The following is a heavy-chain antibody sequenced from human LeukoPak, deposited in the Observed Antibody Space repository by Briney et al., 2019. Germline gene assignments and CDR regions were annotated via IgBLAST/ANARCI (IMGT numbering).Heavy chain of an antibody. D-gene: IGHD6-6*01. CDR3: ARDGGIAARRNYYYGMDA. V-gene: IGHV3-33*01. CDR2: IWYDGSNK. CDR1: GFTFSSYG. Sequence: PGGSLRLSCAASGFTFSSYGMHWVRQAPGKGLEWVAVIWYDGSNKYYADSVKGRFTISRDNSKNTLYLQMNSLRAEDTAVYYCARDGGIAARRNYYYGMDAWGQGTTVTVSS. J-gene: IGHJ6*02.